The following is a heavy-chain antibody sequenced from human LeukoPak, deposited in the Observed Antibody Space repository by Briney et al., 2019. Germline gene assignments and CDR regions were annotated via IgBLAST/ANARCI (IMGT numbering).Heavy chain of an antibody. CDR2: IKSKTDGEAT. CDR1: GFTFTNAW. CDR3: TTDLGTYYHGSQRLIPIDY. Sequence: PGGSLRLSCVDSGFTFTNAWMSWVRQAPGKGLEWIGRIKSKTDGEATNYAEPVRGRFTISRDDSKSAVYLQMNSLKIEDTAVYYCTTDLGTYYHGSQRLIPIDYWGQGTLVTVSS. J-gene: IGHJ4*02. V-gene: IGHV3-15*01. D-gene: IGHD3-10*01.